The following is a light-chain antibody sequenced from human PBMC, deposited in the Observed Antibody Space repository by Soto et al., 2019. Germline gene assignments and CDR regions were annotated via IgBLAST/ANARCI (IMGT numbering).Light chain of an antibody. Sequence: QSVLTQPPSVSEAPGQRVTISCSGSSYNIGNNAIHWFQQVPGKAPKLLIYYDDLLPSGVSDRFSASRSGTSASLAISGLQSEDEADYFCAAWDDSLKGVVFGGGTKLTVL. V-gene: IGLV1-36*01. CDR1: SYNIGNNA. CDR2: YDD. CDR3: AAWDDSLKGVV. J-gene: IGLJ2*01.